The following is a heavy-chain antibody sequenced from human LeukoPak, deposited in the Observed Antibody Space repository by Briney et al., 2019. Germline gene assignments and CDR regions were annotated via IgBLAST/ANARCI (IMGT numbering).Heavy chain of an antibody. CDR1: GGSISSYY. Sequence: PSETLSLTCTVSGGSISSYYWSWIRQPPGKGLEWIGYIYYSGSTNYNPSLKSRVTISGDTSKNQFSLKLSSVTAADTAVYYCARRRRGLDAFDIWGQGTMVTVSS. CDR3: ARRRRGLDAFDI. CDR2: IYYSGST. J-gene: IGHJ3*02. V-gene: IGHV4-59*08.